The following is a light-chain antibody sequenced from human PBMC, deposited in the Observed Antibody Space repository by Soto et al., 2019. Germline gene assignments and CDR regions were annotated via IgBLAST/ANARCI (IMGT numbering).Light chain of an antibody. V-gene: IGLV2-14*01. CDR2: DVS. Sequence: QSALTQPASVSGSPGQSITISCTGTSSDVGGYNSVSWYQQHPGKAPKLMIYDVSNRPSGVSNRFSGSKSVNTASLTISGLQAEDEADYYCSSYTSSSTVVFGGRTKLPVL. CDR3: SSYTSSSTVV. J-gene: IGLJ2*01. CDR1: SSDVGGYNS.